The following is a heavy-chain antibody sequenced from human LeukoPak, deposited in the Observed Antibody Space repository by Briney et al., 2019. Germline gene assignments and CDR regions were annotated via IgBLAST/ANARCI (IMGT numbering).Heavy chain of an antibody. D-gene: IGHD5-24*01. CDR1: GFTFSSYG. V-gene: IGHV3-33*06. CDR2: IWYDGSNK. J-gene: IGHJ4*02. CDR3: AKDVGRDGYNFAFDY. Sequence: GRSLRLSCAASGFTFSSYGMHWVRQAPGKGLEWVAVIWYDGSNKYYADSVKGRFTISRDNSKNTLYLQMNSLRAEDTAVYYCAKDVGRDGYNFAFDYWGQGTLVTVSS.